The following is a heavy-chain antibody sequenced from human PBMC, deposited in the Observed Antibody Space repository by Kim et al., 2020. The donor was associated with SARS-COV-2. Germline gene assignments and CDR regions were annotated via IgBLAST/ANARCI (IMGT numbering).Heavy chain of an antibody. CDR2: IKSKADGATI. J-gene: IGHJ4*02. Sequence: GGSLRLSCAASGFSFTPAWMNWFRQAPGKGLEWVGRIKSKADGATIDYGAPVKGRFTISRDDSQNTLFLQMNSLKTEDTAVYYCAADVVGYYYPFDYLGQGTLVTVSS. CDR1: GFSFTPAW. V-gene: IGHV3-15*01. CDR3: AADVVGYYYPFDY. D-gene: IGHD5-18*01.